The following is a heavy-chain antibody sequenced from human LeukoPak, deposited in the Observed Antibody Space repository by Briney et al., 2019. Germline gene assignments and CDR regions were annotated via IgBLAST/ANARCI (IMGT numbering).Heavy chain of an antibody. CDR1: GFTFSSYW. V-gene: IGHV3-7*01. CDR2: IKQDGSEK. Sequence: GGSLRLSCAASGFTFSSYWMSWVRQAPGKGLEWVANIKQDGSEKYYVDSVKGRFTISRDNAKNSLYLQMNSLRAEDTAVYYCASEPGIAVAGTFGMDVWGQGTTVTVSS. J-gene: IGHJ6*02. D-gene: IGHD6-19*01. CDR3: ASEPGIAVAGTFGMDV.